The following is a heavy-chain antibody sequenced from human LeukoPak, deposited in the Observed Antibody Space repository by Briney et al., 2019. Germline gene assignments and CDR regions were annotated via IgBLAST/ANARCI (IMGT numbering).Heavy chain of an antibody. D-gene: IGHD6-13*01. CDR1: SRCQW. CDR3: ARAVGIAAAGAFQH. CDR2: IYYSGST. Sequence: SRCQWSTCIYKQQGKDLEWIGYIYYSGSTYYNPSLKSRVTISVDTSKNQFSLKLSYVTAADTAVYYCARAVGIAAAGAFQHWGQGTLVTVSS. V-gene: IGHV4-31*02. J-gene: IGHJ1*01.